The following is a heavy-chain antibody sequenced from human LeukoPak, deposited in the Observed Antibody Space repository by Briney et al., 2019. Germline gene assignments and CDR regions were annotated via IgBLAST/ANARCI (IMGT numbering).Heavy chain of an antibody. CDR1: GGTFSSYA. CDR2: IIPILGIA. Sequence: SVKVSCKASGGTFSSYAISWVRQAPGQGLEWMGRIIPILGIANYAQKFQGRVTITADKSTSTAYMELSSLRSEDTAVYYCARGSGYCSGGSCYYYYYGMDVWGQGTTVTVSS. D-gene: IGHD2-15*01. J-gene: IGHJ6*02. CDR3: ARGSGYCSGGSCYYYYYGMDV. V-gene: IGHV1-69*04.